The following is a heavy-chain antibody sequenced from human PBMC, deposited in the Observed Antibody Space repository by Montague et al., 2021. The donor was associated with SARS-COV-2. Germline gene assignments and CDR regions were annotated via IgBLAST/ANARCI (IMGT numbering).Heavy chain of an antibody. D-gene: IGHD6-13*01. V-gene: IGHV2-70*01. Sequence: STSLKTRLTISKDTSKNQVVLTMTNMDPVDTATYYCARIHIAAAGTGLDYWGQGTLVTVSS. J-gene: IGHJ4*02. CDR3: ARIHIAAAGTGLDY.